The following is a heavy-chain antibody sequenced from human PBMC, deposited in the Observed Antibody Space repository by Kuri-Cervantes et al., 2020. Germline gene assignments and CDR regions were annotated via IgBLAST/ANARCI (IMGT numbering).Heavy chain of an antibody. V-gene: IGHV3-21*04. D-gene: IGHD3-22*01. Sequence: GESLKISCAASGFTFSTYSMNWVRQAPEKGLEWVSSISYSSIYIYYADSVKGRFTISRDNAKNSLYLQMNSLRAEDTALYYCATLVASSYYYDSSGSFDYWGQGTLVTVSS. CDR3: ATLVASSYYYDSSGSFDY. J-gene: IGHJ4*02. CDR1: GFTFSTYS. CDR2: ISYSSIYI.